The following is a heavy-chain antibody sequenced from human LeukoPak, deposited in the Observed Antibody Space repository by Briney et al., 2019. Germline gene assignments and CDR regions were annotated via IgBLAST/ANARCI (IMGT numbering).Heavy chain of an antibody. CDR3: TRGRYYFEF. Sequence: GSLRLSCAAPGFTFSTYWMHWVRQAPGKGLVWVSRINNDGSSTSYADSAQGRFTISRDNAKNTLYLQMNNLRAEDTAVYYCTRGRYYFEFWGQGTLVTVS. V-gene: IGHV3-74*01. J-gene: IGHJ4*02. CDR2: INNDGSST. CDR1: GFTFSTYW.